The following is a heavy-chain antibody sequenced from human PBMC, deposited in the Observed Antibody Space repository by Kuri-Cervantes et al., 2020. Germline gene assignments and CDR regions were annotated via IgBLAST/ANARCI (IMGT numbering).Heavy chain of an antibody. CDR3: ARAPGFYDFWSCYYTAFDI. Sequence: ASVKVSCKASGYTFTYRYLHWVRQATGQGLDWMGWINPNSGGTNYAQKFQGWVTMTRDTSISTDYMDLSRLRSDDTAVYYCARAPGFYDFWSCYYTAFDIWGQGTMVTVSS. CDR1: GYTFTYRY. J-gene: IGHJ3*02. CDR2: INPNSGGT. D-gene: IGHD3-3*01. V-gene: IGHV1-2*04.